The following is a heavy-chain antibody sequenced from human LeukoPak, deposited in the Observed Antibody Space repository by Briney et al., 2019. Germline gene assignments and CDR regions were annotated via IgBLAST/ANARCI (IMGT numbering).Heavy chain of an antibody. V-gene: IGHV3-23*01. CDR3: AKDPLESSTSFNWFDP. CDR1: GFTFSSYA. Sequence: PGGALRLSCAASGFTFSSYAMSWVRPAPGKGLEWVSAISGSGGSTYYADSVKGRFTISRDNSKNTLYLQMNSLRAEDTAVYYCAKDPLESSTSFNWFDPWGQGTLVTVSS. CDR2: ISGSGGST. J-gene: IGHJ5*02. D-gene: IGHD2-2*01.